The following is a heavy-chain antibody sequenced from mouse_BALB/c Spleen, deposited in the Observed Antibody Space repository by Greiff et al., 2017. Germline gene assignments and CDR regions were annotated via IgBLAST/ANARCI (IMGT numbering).Heavy chain of an antibody. CDR3: ERHPHYYGSSYGVFDY. D-gene: IGHD1-1*01. CDR2: ISSGGGST. V-gene: IGHV5-12-1*01. Sequence: EVHLVESGGGLVKPGGSLKLSCAASGFAFSSYDMSWVRQTPEKRLEWVAYISSGGGSTYYPDTVKGRFTISRDNAKNTLYLQMSSLKSEDTAMYYCERHPHYYGSSYGVFDYWGQGTTLTVSS. CDR1: GFAFSSYD. J-gene: IGHJ2*01.